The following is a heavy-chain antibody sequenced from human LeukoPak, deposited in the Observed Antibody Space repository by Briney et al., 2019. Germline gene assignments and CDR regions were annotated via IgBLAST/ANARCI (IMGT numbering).Heavy chain of an antibody. Sequence: ASVKLSCKASGYSFTNFGFSWVRQAPGQGPEWMGWISAHSGNTNYAQKFQGRVTITTDTSTSTTYMELRSLRSDDTAVYYCARDRIAYCSGGSCDLHSWGQGTLVTVSS. CDR2: ISAHSGNT. V-gene: IGHV1-18*01. J-gene: IGHJ4*02. CDR3: ARDRIAYCSGGSCDLHS. D-gene: IGHD2-15*01. CDR1: GYSFTNFG.